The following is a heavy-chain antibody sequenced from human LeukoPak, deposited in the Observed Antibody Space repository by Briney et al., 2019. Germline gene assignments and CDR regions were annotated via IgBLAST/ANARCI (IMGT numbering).Heavy chain of an antibody. Sequence: ASVTVSCKASGYTFSVYYIHWLRRAPGQGLEWMGWVVPNSGGTNYAQKFRDRVTMTRDTSIDTAYMELRSLTHDDTAVYYCARGVLLQGRGAFDIWGQGTMVTVSS. CDR2: VVPNSGGT. V-gene: IGHV1-2*02. CDR1: GYTFSVYY. CDR3: ARGVLLQGRGAFDI. D-gene: IGHD2-15*01. J-gene: IGHJ3*02.